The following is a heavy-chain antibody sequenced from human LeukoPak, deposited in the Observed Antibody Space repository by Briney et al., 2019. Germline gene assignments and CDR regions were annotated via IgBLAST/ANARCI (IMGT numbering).Heavy chain of an antibody. Sequence: SETLSLTCTVSGGSISSYYWSWIRQPAGKGLEWIGRIYTSGSTNYNPSLKSRVTMSVDTSKNQFSLKLSSVTAADTAVYYCASGYCSSTSCPFDYWGQGTLVTVSS. CDR2: IYTSGST. D-gene: IGHD2-2*01. J-gene: IGHJ4*02. CDR1: GGSISSYY. CDR3: ASGYCSSTSCPFDY. V-gene: IGHV4-4*07.